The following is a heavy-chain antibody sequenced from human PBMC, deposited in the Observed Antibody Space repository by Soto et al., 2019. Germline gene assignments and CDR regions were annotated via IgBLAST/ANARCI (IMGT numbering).Heavy chain of an antibody. J-gene: IGHJ4*02. CDR2: ISAYNGNT. D-gene: IGHD3-22*01. CDR3: ARVSYYDSSGCGDY. Sequence: ASVRVSCKASGYTFTSYGISWVRQAPGQGLEWMGWISAYNGNTNYAQKLQGRVTMTTDTSTSTAYMELRSLRSDDTAVYYCARVSYYDSSGCGDYWGQGTLVTVSS. CDR1: GYTFTSYG. V-gene: IGHV1-18*04.